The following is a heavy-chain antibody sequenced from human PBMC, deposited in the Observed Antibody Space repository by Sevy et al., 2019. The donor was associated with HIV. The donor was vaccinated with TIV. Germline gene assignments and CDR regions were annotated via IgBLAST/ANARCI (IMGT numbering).Heavy chain of an antibody. J-gene: IGHJ4*02. CDR1: GFTFSSYW. V-gene: IGHV3-7*01. CDR2: IKQDMSEK. CDR3: ARAQQVTMLVVIGGLYFDF. Sequence: VGSLRLSCAASGFTFSSYWMTWVRQAPGKGLEWVANIKQDMSEKYYADSVKGRFTISRDNARNSLYLQMESLRAEDTAVYYCARAQQVTMLVVIGGLYFDFWGQGTLVTDSS. D-gene: IGHD3-22*01.